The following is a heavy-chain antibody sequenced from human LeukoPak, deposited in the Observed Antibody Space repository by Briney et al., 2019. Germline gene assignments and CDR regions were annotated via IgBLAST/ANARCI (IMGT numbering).Heavy chain of an antibody. Sequence: GGSLRLSCAASGFTFRSYGMHWVRQAPGKGLEWVAIIRYDGTNKYYADSVKGRFTISRDNSKNTLYLQMNSLRAEDTAVYYCARDRPAMVEPGAFDIWGQGTMVTVSS. V-gene: IGHV3-30*02. CDR2: IRYDGTNK. J-gene: IGHJ3*02. D-gene: IGHD5-18*01. CDR3: ARDRPAMVEPGAFDI. CDR1: GFTFRSYG.